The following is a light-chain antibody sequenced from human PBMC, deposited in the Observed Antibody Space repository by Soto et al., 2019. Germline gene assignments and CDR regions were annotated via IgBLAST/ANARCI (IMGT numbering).Light chain of an antibody. CDR3: SSRTTSNPYV. Sequence: HSVLTQPASVSGSPGQSITISCTGTSSDIGAYKSVSWYQQHPGKAPKLMIYEVSNRPSGVSNRFSASKSGNTASLTISGLQAEDEADYYCSSRTTSNPYVFGTGTKLTVL. CDR2: EVS. J-gene: IGLJ1*01. CDR1: SSDIGAYKS. V-gene: IGLV2-14*01.